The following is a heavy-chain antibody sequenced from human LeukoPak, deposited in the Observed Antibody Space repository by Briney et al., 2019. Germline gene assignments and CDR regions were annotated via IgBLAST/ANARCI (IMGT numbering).Heavy chain of an antibody. J-gene: IGHJ4*02. D-gene: IGHD2-2*01. CDR3: AKGPLRGTAAAIDY. V-gene: IGHV3-30*18. Sequence: GKSLRLSCAASGFTFNNYGMHWVRQAPGKGLEWVAVISYDGRNKHYPDSVKGRFTISRDISTDTLWLQMDSLRTEDTAVYYCAKGPLRGTAAAIDYWGQGTLVTVSS. CDR2: ISYDGRNK. CDR1: GFTFNNYG.